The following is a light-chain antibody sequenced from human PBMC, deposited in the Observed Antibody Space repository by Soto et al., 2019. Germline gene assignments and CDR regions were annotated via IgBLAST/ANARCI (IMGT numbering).Light chain of an antibody. CDR1: QSVSSSY. Sequence: EIVLTQSPGTLSLSPGERATLSCRASQSVSSSYLAWYQQKPGQAPRLLIYGASNRATGIPDRFSGSGSGTDFTLTISRLEPEDFAVYYCQQYGSPRWTFGQGTKVEIK. J-gene: IGKJ1*01. CDR3: QQYGSPRWT. CDR2: GAS. V-gene: IGKV3-20*01.